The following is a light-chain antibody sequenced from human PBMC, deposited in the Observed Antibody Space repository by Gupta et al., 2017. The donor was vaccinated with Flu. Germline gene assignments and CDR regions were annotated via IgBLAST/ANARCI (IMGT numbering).Light chain of an antibody. CDR3: AAWDDSLIGVV. V-gene: IGLV1-44*01. J-gene: IGLJ3*02. CDR1: SSNIGSNT. Sequence: SVLTQPPSASGTPGQRVTISCSGSSSNIGSNTVNWYQQPPGTAPKLLIYSNNERPSGVPDRFAGSKSGTSASLAISGLQTEDEAEYYCAAWDDSLIGVVFGGGTKLTVL. CDR2: SNN.